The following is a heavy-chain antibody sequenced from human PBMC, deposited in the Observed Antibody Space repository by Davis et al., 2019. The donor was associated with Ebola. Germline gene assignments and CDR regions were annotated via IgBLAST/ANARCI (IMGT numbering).Heavy chain of an antibody. D-gene: IGHD2-15*01. CDR1: GFTFSSRG. CDR3: ARDGCSGGSCYSGANWIDP. J-gene: IGHJ5*02. CDR2: IWYDGSNK. V-gene: IGHV3-33*01. Sequence: PGGSLRLSCAASGFTFSSRGMHWVRQAPGKGLEWVAVIWYDGSNKYYADSVQGRFTISRDNSKNTLYLQMNSLRAEDTAVYYCARDGCSGGSCYSGANWIDPWGQGTLVTVSP.